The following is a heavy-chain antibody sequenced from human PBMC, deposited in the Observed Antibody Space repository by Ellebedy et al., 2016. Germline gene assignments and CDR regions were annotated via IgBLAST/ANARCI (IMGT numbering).Heavy chain of an antibody. Sequence: GESLKISXAASGFTFSSYAMHWVRQAPGKGLEWVAAISYDGSNEYFADSLKGRFTVSRDNSKNTLYLQMNSLRAEDTAVYYCARCLDYYGSGPGGYWGQGTLVTVSS. D-gene: IGHD3-10*01. CDR2: ISYDGSNE. CDR3: ARCLDYYGSGPGGY. J-gene: IGHJ4*02. V-gene: IGHV3-30-3*01. CDR1: GFTFSSYA.